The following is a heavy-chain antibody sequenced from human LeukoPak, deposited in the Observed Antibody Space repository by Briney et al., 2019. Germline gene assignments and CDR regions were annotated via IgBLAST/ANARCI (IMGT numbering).Heavy chain of an antibody. V-gene: IGHV3-7*01. CDR3: AREADGSGSYYNPSPLDY. D-gene: IGHD3-10*01. CDR2: IKQDGSEK. Sequence: GRSLRLSCAASGFTFSSYWMSWVRQAPGKGLEWVANIKQDGSEKYYVDSVKGRFTISRDNAKNSLYLQMNSLRAEDTAVYYCAREADGSGSYYNPSPLDYWGQGTLVTVSS. J-gene: IGHJ4*02. CDR1: GFTFSSYW.